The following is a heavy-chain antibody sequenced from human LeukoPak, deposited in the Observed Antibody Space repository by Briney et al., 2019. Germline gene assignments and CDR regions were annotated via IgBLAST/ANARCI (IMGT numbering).Heavy chain of an antibody. V-gene: IGHV3-21*01. D-gene: IGHD2/OR15-2a*01. Sequence: GGSLRLSCEASGFTFSSYTMNWVRQAPGKGLEWVSSISSGSTYIYYVGSVKGRFTISRDNANNSLYLQMNSLRAEDTAVYYCARDRNKDYGMDVRGQGTTVTVSS. CDR1: GFTFSSYT. CDR3: ARDRNKDYGMDV. J-gene: IGHJ6*02. CDR2: ISSGSTYI.